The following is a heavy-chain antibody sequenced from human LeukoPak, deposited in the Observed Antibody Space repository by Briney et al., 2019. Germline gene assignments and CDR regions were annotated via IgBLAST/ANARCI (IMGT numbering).Heavy chain of an antibody. D-gene: IGHD2-15*01. Sequence: PSETLSLTCAAYGGSFSGYYWSWIRQSPGKGLEWIGEIKYTGSTNYNPSVKSRVTISGDTSKNQFSLHLSSVTAADTAVYYCARLGYCSGGSCNSYFQHWGQGTLVTVSS. CDR1: GGSFSGYY. V-gene: IGHV4-34*01. J-gene: IGHJ1*01. CDR3: ARLGYCSGGSCNSYFQH. CDR2: IKYTGST.